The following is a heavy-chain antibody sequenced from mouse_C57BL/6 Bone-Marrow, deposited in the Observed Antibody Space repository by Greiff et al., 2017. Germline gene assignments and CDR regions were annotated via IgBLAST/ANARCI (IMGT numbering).Heavy chain of an antibody. CDR3: ARGYDYDYAMDY. CDR2: INPNYGTT. J-gene: IGHJ4*01. D-gene: IGHD2-4*01. CDR1: GYSFTDYN. V-gene: IGHV1-39*01. Sequence: VHVKQSGPELVKPGASVQISCKASGYSFTDYNMNWVKQSNGKSLEWIGVINPNYGTTSYNQKFKGKATLTVDQSSSTAYMQLNSLTSEDSAVYYCARGYDYDYAMDYWGQGTSVTVSS.